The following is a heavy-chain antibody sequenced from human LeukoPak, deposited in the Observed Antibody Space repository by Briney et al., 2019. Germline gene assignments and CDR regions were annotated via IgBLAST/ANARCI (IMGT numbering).Heavy chain of an antibody. Sequence: GGSLRLSCAASGFTFSSYGMSWVRQAPGKGLEWVSTIIASGGSTYDADSVKGRFTISRDNSKNTLYLQMNSLRAEDTAVYYCAGLPAYYYDTSGFYFDYWGQGTLVTVSS. CDR1: GFTFSSYG. D-gene: IGHD3-22*01. CDR3: AGLPAYYYDTSGFYFDY. CDR2: IIASGGST. J-gene: IGHJ4*02. V-gene: IGHV3-23*01.